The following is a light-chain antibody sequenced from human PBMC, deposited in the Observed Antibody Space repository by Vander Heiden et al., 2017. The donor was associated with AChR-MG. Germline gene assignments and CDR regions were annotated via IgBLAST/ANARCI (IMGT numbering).Light chain of an antibody. V-gene: IGLV2-8*01. CDR2: EVS. CDR1: SSDIGGYNH. CDR3: SSYADNVNYV. J-gene: IGLJ1*01. Sequence: QSALTQPPSASGSPGQSVTMSCTGSSSDIGGYNHVSWYQQHSGKAPKLMIDEVSKRTSGVPDRFAGSKSGNTASLTVSGLQAEDEADYYCSSYADNVNYVFGTGTKVTVL.